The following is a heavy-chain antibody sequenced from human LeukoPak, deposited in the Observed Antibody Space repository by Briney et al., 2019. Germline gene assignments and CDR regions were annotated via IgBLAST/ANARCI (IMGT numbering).Heavy chain of an antibody. D-gene: IGHD2-15*01. CDR3: ARGALGGSPTFDY. CDR2: ITHSGSS. Sequence: SETLSLTCAVYGGSFSGYSWSWIRQPPGKGLEWIGKITHSGSSNYNPSLKSRVTISVARSKNQFSLNLSSVTAADTAVYYCARGALGGSPTFDYWGQGTLVTVSS. CDR1: GGSFSGYS. J-gene: IGHJ4*02. V-gene: IGHV4-34*01.